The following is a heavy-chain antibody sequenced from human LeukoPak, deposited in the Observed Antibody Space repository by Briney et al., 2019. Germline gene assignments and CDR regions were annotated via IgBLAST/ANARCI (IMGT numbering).Heavy chain of an antibody. CDR2: ISSSSSTI. CDR1: GFTFSSYS. D-gene: IGHD3-3*01. CDR3: ARDRFGSPTQMDV. Sequence: PGGSLRLSCAASGFTFSSYSMNWVRQAPGKGLEWVSYISSSSSTIYYADSVKGRFTISRDNAKNSLYLQMNSLRAEDTAVYYCARDRFGSPTQMDVWGKGTTVTVSS. J-gene: IGHJ6*04. V-gene: IGHV3-48*01.